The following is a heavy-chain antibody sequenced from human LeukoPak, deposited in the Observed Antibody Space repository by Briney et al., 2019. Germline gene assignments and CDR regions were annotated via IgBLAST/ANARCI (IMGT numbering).Heavy chain of an antibody. CDR2: IYPGDSDT. V-gene: IGHV5-51*01. Sequence: GESLKISCRGSGYIFNNFWIGWVRQMPGKALEGMGIIYPGDSDTRYSPAFQGQVTISADKSISTAYLQWSSLKASDTAVYYCARHGPIGVAPYFDYWGQGTLVTVSS. J-gene: IGHJ4*02. CDR1: GYIFNNFW. CDR3: ARHGPIGVAPYFDY. D-gene: IGHD6-19*01.